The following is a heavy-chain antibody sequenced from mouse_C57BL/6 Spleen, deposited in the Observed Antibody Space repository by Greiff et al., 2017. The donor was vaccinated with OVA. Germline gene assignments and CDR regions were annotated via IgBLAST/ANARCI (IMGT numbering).Heavy chain of an antibody. J-gene: IGHJ2*01. Sequence: QVHVKQSGPELVKPGASVKISCKASGYTFTDYYINWVKQRPGQGLEWIGWIYPGSGNTKYNEKLKGKATLTVEKSSSTAYMQLSSLTSEDSAVYFCARGYDYVFDYWGQGTTLTVSS. CDR1: GYTFTDYY. D-gene: IGHD2-4*01. V-gene: IGHV1-84*01. CDR3: ARGYDYVFDY. CDR2: IYPGSGNT.